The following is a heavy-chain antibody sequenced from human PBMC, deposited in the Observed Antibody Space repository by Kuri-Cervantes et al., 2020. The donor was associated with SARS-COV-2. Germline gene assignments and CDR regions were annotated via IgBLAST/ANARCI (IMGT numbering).Heavy chain of an antibody. Sequence: SGPTLVKPTETRTLTCAVSGFSLTNPRMGVTWIRRPPGKALDWLALIFSNGDKSYNRSLRRGLTISRDTSKSQVFLTMTNVDPVDTATYFCARVLRLETLGLWFDPWGQGILVTVSS. CDR3: ARVLRLETLGLWFDP. CDR2: IFSNGDK. D-gene: IGHD2/OR15-2a*01. CDR1: GFSLTNPRMG. V-gene: IGHV2-26*01. J-gene: IGHJ5*01.